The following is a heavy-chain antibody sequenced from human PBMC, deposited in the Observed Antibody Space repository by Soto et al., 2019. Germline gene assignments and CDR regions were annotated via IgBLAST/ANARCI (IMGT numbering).Heavy chain of an antibody. D-gene: IGHD6-13*01. V-gene: IGHV4-59*01. Sequence: SETLSLTSTVSGGSISSYYWSWIRQPPGKGLEWIGYIYYSGSTNYNPSLKSRVTISVDTSKNQFSLKLSSVTAADTAVYYCARTAAAGMDAWGQGTTVTVSS. CDR2: IYYSGST. J-gene: IGHJ6*02. CDR1: GGSISSYY. CDR3: ARTAAAGMDA.